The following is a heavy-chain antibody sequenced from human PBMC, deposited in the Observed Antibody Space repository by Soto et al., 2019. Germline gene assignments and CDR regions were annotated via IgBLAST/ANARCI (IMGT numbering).Heavy chain of an antibody. CDR1: GYTITCCA. D-gene: IGHD6-13*01. CDR2: FNSGDGDT. V-gene: IGHV1-3*01. Sequence: QVQLVQSGAEVKKPGASVRVSCKASGYTITCCAMHWVRQAPGQRPEWMGWFNSGDGDTKYSQNFQGRFTLIRDTSASTVYMELSSLRPEDTAVYYCARDGEDKAAAAMVYWGQGTLVTVSS. J-gene: IGHJ4*02. CDR3: ARDGEDKAAAAMVY.